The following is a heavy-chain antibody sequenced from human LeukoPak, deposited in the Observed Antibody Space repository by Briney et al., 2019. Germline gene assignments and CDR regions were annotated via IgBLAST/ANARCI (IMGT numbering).Heavy chain of an antibody. CDR1: GYTFAGYY. Sequence: ASVKVSCKASGYTFAGYYMHWVRQAPGQGLEWMGWINPNSGGTNYAQKFQGRVTMTRDTSISTAYMELSRLRSDDTAVYYCARGGYSYGYCLDYWGQGTLVTVSS. CDR2: INPNSGGT. J-gene: IGHJ4*02. D-gene: IGHD5-18*01. V-gene: IGHV1-2*02. CDR3: ARGGYSYGYCLDY.